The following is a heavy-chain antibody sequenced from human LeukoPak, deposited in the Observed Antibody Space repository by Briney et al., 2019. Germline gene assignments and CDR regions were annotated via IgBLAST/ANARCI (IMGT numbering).Heavy chain of an antibody. Sequence: GGSLRLSCAASGFTFSSYAMSWVRQAPGKGLEWVSAISGSGGSTYYADSVKGRFTISRDNSKNTLYLQMKSLRAEDPAVYYCAKDRPDSDVGGYWGQGTLVTVSS. V-gene: IGHV3-23*01. CDR3: AKDRPDSDVGGY. D-gene: IGHD3-16*01. CDR2: ISGSGGST. CDR1: GFTFSSYA. J-gene: IGHJ4*02.